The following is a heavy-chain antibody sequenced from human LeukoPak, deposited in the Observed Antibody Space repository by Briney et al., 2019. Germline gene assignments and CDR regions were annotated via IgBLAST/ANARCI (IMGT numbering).Heavy chain of an antibody. V-gene: IGHV3-7*01. CDR1: GFTFSSSW. CDR2: IKPDGSEK. J-gene: IGHJ4*02. D-gene: IGHD1-26*01. CDR3: ARDTVGVTDY. Sequence: GGSLRLSCAASGFTFSSSWMSWVRQAPGRGLEWVANIKPDGSEKYYVDSVKGRFTISRDNAKNSLYLQMNSLRAEDTALYYCARDTVGVTDYWGQGTLVTVSS.